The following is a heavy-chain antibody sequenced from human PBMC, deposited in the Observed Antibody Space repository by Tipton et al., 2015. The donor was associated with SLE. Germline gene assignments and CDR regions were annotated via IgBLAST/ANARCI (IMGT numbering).Heavy chain of an antibody. CDR2: TYYRSKWYN. J-gene: IGHJ3*02. CDR1: GDSVSSNSAA. V-gene: IGHV6-1*01. CDR3: ARVGYSDSSANDAFDI. Sequence: GLVKPSQTLALTCAIYGDSVSSNSAAWNWIRQSPSRGLEWLGRTYYRSKWYNDYAVSVKSRITINPDTSRNQFSLQLNAVTPEDTAVYYCARVGYSDSSANDAFDIWGQGTMVTVSS. D-gene: IGHD3-22*01.